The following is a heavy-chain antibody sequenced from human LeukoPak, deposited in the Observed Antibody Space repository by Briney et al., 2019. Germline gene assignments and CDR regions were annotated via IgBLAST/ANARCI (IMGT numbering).Heavy chain of an antibody. CDR3: ARGFRDHDYGDLFDY. J-gene: IGHJ4*02. CDR2: IIPILGIA. Sequence: SVKVSCKASGGTFSSYAISWVRQAPGQGLEWMGRIIPILGIANYAQKFQGRVTITADKSTSTAYMELSSLRSEDTAVYYCARGFRDHDYGDLFDYWGQGTLVTVSS. CDR1: GGTFSSYA. V-gene: IGHV1-69*04. D-gene: IGHD4-17*01.